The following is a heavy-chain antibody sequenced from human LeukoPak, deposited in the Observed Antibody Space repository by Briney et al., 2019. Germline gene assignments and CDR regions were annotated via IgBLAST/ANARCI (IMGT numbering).Heavy chain of an antibody. CDR2: ISAYNGNT. CDR1: GYTFTSYG. V-gene: IGHV1-18*01. CDR3: ARADTATGWFDP. D-gene: IGHD5-18*01. J-gene: IGHJ5*02. Sequence: ASVKVSCKASGYTFTSYGISWVRQAPEQGLEWMGWISAYNGNTNYAQKLQGRVTMTTDTSTSTAYMELRSLRSDDTAVYYCARADTATGWFDPWGQRTLVTVSS.